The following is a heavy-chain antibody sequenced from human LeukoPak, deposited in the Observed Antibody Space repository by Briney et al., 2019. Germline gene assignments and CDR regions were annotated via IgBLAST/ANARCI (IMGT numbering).Heavy chain of an antibody. CDR3: ARLVAVVRYFDY. CDR1: GGSISSYY. Sequence: SQTLSLTCTVSGGSISSYYWSWIRQPPGKGLEWIGYIYYSGSTNYNPSLKSRVTISVDTSKNQFSLKLSSVTAADTAVYYCARLVAVVRYFDYWGQGTLVTVSS. V-gene: IGHV4-59*01. J-gene: IGHJ4*02. D-gene: IGHD3-22*01. CDR2: IYYSGST.